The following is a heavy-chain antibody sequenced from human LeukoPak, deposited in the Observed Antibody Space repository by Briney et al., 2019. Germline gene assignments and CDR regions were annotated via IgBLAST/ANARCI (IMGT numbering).Heavy chain of an antibody. D-gene: IGHD4-23*01. J-gene: IGHJ3*02. Sequence: KPGGSLRLSCAASGFTFSNAWMSWVRQAPGKGLEWVTRFKSSTYGGAIDNDAPMHGRFITSRDDSKNTLYLQMNSLKPEDTAVYYCKTDIESLGLTLDAFDIWGQGTMVTVSS. CDR3: KTDIESLGLTLDAFDI. CDR1: GFTFSNAW. V-gene: IGHV3-15*01. CDR2: FKSSTYGGAI.